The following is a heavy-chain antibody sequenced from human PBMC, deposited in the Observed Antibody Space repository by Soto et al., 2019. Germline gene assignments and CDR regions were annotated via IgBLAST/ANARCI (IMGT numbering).Heavy chain of an antibody. CDR1: GFTFSSYA. J-gene: IGHJ4*02. CDR3: ARSTADEEYYFDY. CDR2: ISGSGGST. D-gene: IGHD3-10*01. V-gene: IGHV3-23*01. Sequence: GALRLSCAASGFTFSSYAMSWVRQAPGKGLEWVSAISGSGGSTYYADSVKGRFTISRDNSKNTLYLQMNSLRAEDTAVYYCARSTADEEYYFDYWGQGTLVTVSS.